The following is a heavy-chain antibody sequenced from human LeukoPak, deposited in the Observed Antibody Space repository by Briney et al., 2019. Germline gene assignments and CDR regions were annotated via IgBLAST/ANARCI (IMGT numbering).Heavy chain of an antibody. V-gene: IGHV4-34*01. CDR3: ARAPSRYDVLTGYYGGWFDS. Sequence: PSETLSLTCAVYGGSFSGYYWSWLRQPPGKGLEWIGEINHSGSSNYNPSLKSRVTISVDTSKNQFSLKLSSVTAADMAVYYCARAPSRYDVLTGYYGGWFDSWGQGTLVTVSS. CDR2: INHSGSS. D-gene: IGHD3-9*01. J-gene: IGHJ5*01. CDR1: GGSFSGYY.